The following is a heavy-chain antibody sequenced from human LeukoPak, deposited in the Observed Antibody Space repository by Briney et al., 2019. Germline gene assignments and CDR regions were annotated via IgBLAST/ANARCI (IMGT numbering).Heavy chain of an antibody. CDR1: GGSIRSCY. Sequence: PSETLSLTCTVSGGSIRSCYWCWIRQPAGRGGEWIGRIYTSGSTNYNPSLKSRVTMSVDTSKNQFSLKLSSVTAADTAVYYCARVTLNWFDPWGPRTLVTVSS. J-gene: IGHJ5*02. V-gene: IGHV4-4*07. D-gene: IGHD2-15*01. CDR3: ARVTLNWFDP. CDR2: IYTSGST.